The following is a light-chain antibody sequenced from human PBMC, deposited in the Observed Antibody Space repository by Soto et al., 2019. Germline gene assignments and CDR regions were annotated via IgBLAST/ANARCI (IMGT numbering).Light chain of an antibody. CDR3: SSYTSSGTDV. CDR2: DVS. J-gene: IGLJ1*01. V-gene: IGLV2-14*01. CDR1: SSDVGGYNY. Sequence: VLTQPASVSGSPGQSITISCTGTSSDVGGYNYVSWYQQHPGKAPKLMIYDVSNRPSGVSNRFSGSKSGNTASLTISGLQAEDEADYYCSSYTSSGTDVFGIGTKVTVL.